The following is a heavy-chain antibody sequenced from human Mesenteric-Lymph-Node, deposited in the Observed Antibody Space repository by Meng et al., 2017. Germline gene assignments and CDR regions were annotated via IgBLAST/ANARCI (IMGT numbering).Heavy chain of an antibody. Sequence: QVQLQESGPGLVKPSQTLSLSCTSSGGSLSSGDYYWSWSRQPPGKGLEWIGYIYSSGSTYYNPSLKSRITISVDTSKNQFSLRLTSVTAADTAVYYCARGGGNSWYIDYWGQGTLVTVSS. J-gene: IGHJ4*02. V-gene: IGHV4-30-4*01. CDR1: GGSLSSGDYY. CDR3: ARGGGNSWYIDY. D-gene: IGHD6-13*01. CDR2: IYSSGST.